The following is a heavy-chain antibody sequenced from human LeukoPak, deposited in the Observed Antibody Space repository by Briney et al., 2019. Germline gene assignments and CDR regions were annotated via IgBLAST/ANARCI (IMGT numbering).Heavy chain of an antibody. CDR3: TRDPTVTNGEDWYFDL. CDR1: GGSISTDDTY. V-gene: IGHV4-30-4*01. J-gene: IGHJ2*01. CDR2: IYYSGRT. D-gene: IGHD4-17*01. Sequence: PSETLSLTCTVSGGSISTDDTYWTWTRQSPGKGLEWIGYIYYSGRTHYNPSLKSRVTISADTSKNQFSLKLSSVTAADTAVYYCTRDPTVTNGEDWYFDLWGRGTLVTVSS.